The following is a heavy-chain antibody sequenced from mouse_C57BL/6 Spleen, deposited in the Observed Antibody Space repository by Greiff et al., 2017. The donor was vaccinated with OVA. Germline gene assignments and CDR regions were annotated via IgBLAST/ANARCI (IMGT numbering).Heavy chain of an antibody. CDR3: ARDSNYVGWYFDV. Sequence: QVQLQQSGPELVKPGASVKISCKASGYAFSSSWMNWVKPRPGKGLEWIGRIYPGDGNTNYNGKFKGTATLTADKSSSTAYMQLSSLTSEDSAVYFCARDSNYVGWYFDVWGTGTTVTVSS. V-gene: IGHV1-82*01. CDR1: GYAFSSSW. D-gene: IGHD2-5*01. J-gene: IGHJ1*03. CDR2: IYPGDGNT.